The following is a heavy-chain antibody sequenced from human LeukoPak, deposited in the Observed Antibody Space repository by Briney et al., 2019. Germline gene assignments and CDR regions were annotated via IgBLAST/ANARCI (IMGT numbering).Heavy chain of an antibody. J-gene: IGHJ4*02. V-gene: IGHV1-46*01. Sequence: ASVKVSCKASGYTFTSYYMHWVRQAPGQGLGWMGIINPSGGSTSYAQKFQGRVTMTRDMSTSTVYMELSSLRSEDTAVYYCARDWGDTAMDPPLYYFDYWDQGTLVTVSS. D-gene: IGHD5-18*01. CDR3: ARDWGDTAMDPPLYYFDY. CDR1: GYTFTSYY. CDR2: INPSGGST.